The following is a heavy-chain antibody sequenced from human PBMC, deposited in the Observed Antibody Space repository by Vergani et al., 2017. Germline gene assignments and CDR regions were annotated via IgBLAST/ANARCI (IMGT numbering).Heavy chain of an antibody. CDR1: GFTFSSYA. Sequence: EVQLLESGGGLVQPGGSLRLSCAASGFTFSSYAMSWVRQAPGKGLEWVSAISGSGGSTYYADSVKGRFTISRDNTKNTLYLQMNSLRAEDTAVYYCAKARGSVGATTDYWGQGTLVTVSS. D-gene: IGHD1-26*01. CDR2: ISGSGGST. J-gene: IGHJ4*02. CDR3: AKARGSVGATTDY. V-gene: IGHV3-23*01.